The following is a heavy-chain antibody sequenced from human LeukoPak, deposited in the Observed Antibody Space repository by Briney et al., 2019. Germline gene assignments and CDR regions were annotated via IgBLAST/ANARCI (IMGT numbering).Heavy chain of an antibody. CDR2: INSDGSIT. CDR1: GFIFSGYW. Sequence: GGSQRLSCAASGFIFSGYWMDWVRQDPGKGLVWVSRINSDGSITDYADSVKGRFTISRDNAKNTLYLQMNSLRVEDTAVYYCVRDNSGNYWGQGTLVTVSS. CDR3: VRDNSGNY. D-gene: IGHD1-26*01. V-gene: IGHV3-74*01. J-gene: IGHJ4*02.